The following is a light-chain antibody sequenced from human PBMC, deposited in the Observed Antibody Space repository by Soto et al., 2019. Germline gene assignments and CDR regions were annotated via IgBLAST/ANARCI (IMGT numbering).Light chain of an antibody. CDR3: QVWNSSSDHYV. Sequence: SYDLTQPPSVPVAPGQTARFTWGGDIIGSESVHWYQQKPGQAPIVVVYDDSDRPSGIPERFSGSSSGNTATLTISGVEAGDEADYYCQVWNSSSDHYVFGTGTKVTVL. J-gene: IGLJ1*01. V-gene: IGLV3-21*02. CDR1: IIGSES. CDR2: DDS.